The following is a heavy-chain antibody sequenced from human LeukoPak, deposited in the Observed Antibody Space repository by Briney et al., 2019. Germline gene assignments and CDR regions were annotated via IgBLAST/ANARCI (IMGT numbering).Heavy chain of an antibody. D-gene: IGHD2-21*01. V-gene: IGHV1-46*01. CDR1: GYTFTSYY. J-gene: IGHJ4*02. Sequence: ASVRVSCKASGYTFTSYYMYWVRQAPGQGLEWMGIINPDGGGTTSAQKFQGRVAMTRDTSTSTFYMEVSSLRSEDTAVYYCARETVVVVDANYFDYWGQGTLVTVSS. CDR3: ARETVVVVDANYFDY. CDR2: INPDGGGT.